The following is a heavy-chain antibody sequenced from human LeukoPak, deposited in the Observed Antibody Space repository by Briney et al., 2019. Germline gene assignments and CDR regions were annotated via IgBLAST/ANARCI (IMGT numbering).Heavy chain of an antibody. CDR1: GYTFTSYG. V-gene: IGHV1-18*01. D-gene: IGHD3-3*01. Sequence: ASVKVSCTASGYTFTSYGISWVRQAPGQGLEWMGWISAYNGNTNYAQKLQGRVTMTTDTSTSTAYMELRSLRSDDTAVYYCARTHYDFWSGYYSDWFDPWGQGTLVTVSS. CDR2: ISAYNGNT. CDR3: ARTHYDFWSGYYSDWFDP. J-gene: IGHJ5*02.